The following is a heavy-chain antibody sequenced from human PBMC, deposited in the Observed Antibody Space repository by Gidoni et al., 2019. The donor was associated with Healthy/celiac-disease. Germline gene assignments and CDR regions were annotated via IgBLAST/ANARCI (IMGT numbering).Heavy chain of an antibody. J-gene: IGHJ4*02. CDR1: GGSISSSSYY. V-gene: IGHV4-39*01. CDR2: IYYSGST. CDR3: ARRAGYSYGALDY. Sequence: QLQLQESGPGLVQPSETLSLTCTVSGGSISSSSYYWGWIRQPPGKGLEWIGSIYYSGSTYYNPSLKSRVTISVDTSKNQFSLKLSSVTAADTAVYYCARRAGYSYGALDYWGQGTLVTVSS. D-gene: IGHD5-18*01.